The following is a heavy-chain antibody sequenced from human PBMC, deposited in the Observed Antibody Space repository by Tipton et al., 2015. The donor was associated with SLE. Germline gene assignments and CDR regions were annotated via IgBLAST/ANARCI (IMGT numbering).Heavy chain of an antibody. D-gene: IGHD6-6*01. CDR3: AIVPDY. V-gene: IGHV4-39*07. Sequence: TLSLTCTVSGGSISSTDYYWGWIRQPPGKGLEWIGSMSYFGSSFYNPSLKSRVTISVDTSKNQFSLKLSSVTAADTAVYYCAIVPDYWGQGTLVTVSS. J-gene: IGHJ4*02. CDR1: GGSISSTDYY. CDR2: MSYFGSS.